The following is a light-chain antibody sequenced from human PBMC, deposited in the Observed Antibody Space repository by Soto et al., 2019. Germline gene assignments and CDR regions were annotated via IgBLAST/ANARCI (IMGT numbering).Light chain of an antibody. V-gene: IGLV1-44*01. Sequence: QSVLTQPPSASGTPGQRVTISCSGSSSNIGSHVVYWYQQLPGAATKLLMYNNNQPPSRVPDRFSGSKSGTSASLAISGLQSEDEADYYCAVWDDSLDGWVFGGGTKLTVL. CDR2: NNN. J-gene: IGLJ3*02. CDR1: SSNIGSHV. CDR3: AVWDDSLDGWV.